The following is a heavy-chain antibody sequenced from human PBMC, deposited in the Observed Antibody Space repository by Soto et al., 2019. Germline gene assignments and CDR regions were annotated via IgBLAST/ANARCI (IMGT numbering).Heavy chain of an antibody. D-gene: IGHD6-19*01. V-gene: IGHV3-23*01. J-gene: IGHJ4*02. CDR3: EKEGGSAGSFDY. CDR2: ISGSGDST. Sequence: EVQLLESGGGLVQPGGSLRLSCAASGITFSTYAMNWVRQAPGKGLEWVSGISGSGDSTYYADSVKGRFTVSRDNSKNPLNRKKNAQRAEDRPVFWGEKEGGSAGSFDYWGGGALFPVST. CDR1: GITFSTYA.